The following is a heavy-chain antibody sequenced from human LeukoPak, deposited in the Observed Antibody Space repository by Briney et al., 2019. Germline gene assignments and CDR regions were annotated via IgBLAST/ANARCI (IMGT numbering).Heavy chain of an antibody. CDR2: IHYDGRTD. CDR3: AKDFRWSLDY. Sequence: GGSLRLSCAASGFTFSSFGMHWVRQAPGKGLEWVAHIHYDGRTDYYADSVKGRFTVSRDTSKNTLYLQMKSLRPVDTAVYYCAKDFRWSLDYWGQGTLVTVSS. CDR1: GFTFSSFG. V-gene: IGHV3-30*02. J-gene: IGHJ4*01. D-gene: IGHD2-15*01.